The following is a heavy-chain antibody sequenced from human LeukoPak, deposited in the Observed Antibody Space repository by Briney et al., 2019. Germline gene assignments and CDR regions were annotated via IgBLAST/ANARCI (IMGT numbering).Heavy chain of an antibody. D-gene: IGHD3-10*01. Sequence: GGSLRLSCAASAFSLNAYNMNWVRQAPGKGLEWVSSISYTGTYIYYADSVKGRFTISRDNAKNSLYLQMNSLRAEDTAVYYCAIPPLSGTGSSRPLAGMDVWGQGTTVTVSS. CDR1: AFSLNAYN. J-gene: IGHJ6*02. CDR3: AIPPLSGTGSSRPLAGMDV. CDR2: ISYTGTYI. V-gene: IGHV3-21*01.